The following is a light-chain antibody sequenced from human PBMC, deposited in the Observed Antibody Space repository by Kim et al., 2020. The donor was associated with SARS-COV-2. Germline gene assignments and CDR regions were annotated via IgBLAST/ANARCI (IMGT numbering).Light chain of an antibody. CDR2: EVN. CDR1: SSDVGIYNY. V-gene: IGLV2-8*01. CDR3: SSYAGSNNYV. Sequence: QSALTQPPSASGSPGQSVTISCTGTSSDVGIYNYVSWCQQHPGKAPKLLIYEVNKRPSGVPDRFSGSKSGNTASLTVSGLQAEDEADYYCSSYAGSNNYVFGTGTKVTVL. J-gene: IGLJ1*01.